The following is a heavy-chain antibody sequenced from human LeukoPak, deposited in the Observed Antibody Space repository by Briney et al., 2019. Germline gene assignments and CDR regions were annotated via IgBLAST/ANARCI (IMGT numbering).Heavy chain of an antibody. CDR3: AKELGSGSYYPYYYYYMDV. D-gene: IGHD3-10*01. V-gene: IGHV3-30*02. CDR2: IRYDGSNK. Sequence: GGSLRLSCAASGFTFSSYGMHWVRQAPGKGLEWVAFIRYDGSNKYYADSVKGRFTISRDNSKNTLYLQMNSLRAEDTAVYYCAKELGSGSYYPYYYYYMDVWGKGTTVTISS. CDR1: GFTFSSYG. J-gene: IGHJ6*03.